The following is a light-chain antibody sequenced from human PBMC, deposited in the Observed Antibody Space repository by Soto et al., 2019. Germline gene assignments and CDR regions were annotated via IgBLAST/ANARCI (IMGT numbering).Light chain of an antibody. CDR1: QDISSW. Sequence: DIQMTQSPSSVSSSLGDSVTITCRASQDISSWLAWYQQIPRKAPKLLIYAASTLESGVHPRFSGSGSGTEFTLTITSLQPDDSATYYCQQYHTYKTCGQGTKVDIK. J-gene: IGKJ1*01. V-gene: IGKV1D-16*01. CDR2: AAS. CDR3: QQYHTYKT.